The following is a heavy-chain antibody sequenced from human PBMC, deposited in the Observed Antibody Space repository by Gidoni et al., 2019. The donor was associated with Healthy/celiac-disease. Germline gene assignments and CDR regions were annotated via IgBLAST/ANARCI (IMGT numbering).Heavy chain of an antibody. CDR2: INHSGST. V-gene: IGHV4-34*01. J-gene: IGHJ3*02. CDR3: ARLPQDIVVVVAVDDAFDI. Sequence: QVQLQQWGAGLLKPSETLSLTCAVYGGSFSGYYWSWIRQPPGKGLEWMGEINHSGSTNYNPSLKSRVTISVDTSKNQFSLKLSSVTAADTAVYYCARLPQDIVVVVAVDDAFDIWGQGTMVTVSS. CDR1: GGSFSGYY. D-gene: IGHD2-15*01.